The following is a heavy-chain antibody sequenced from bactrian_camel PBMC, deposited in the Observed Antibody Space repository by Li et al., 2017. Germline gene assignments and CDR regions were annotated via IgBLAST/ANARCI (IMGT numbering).Heavy chain of an antibody. D-gene: IGHD1*01. J-gene: IGHJ4*01. Sequence: HVQLVESGGGLVQTGGSLRLSCTASGYTYSDYCMGWFRQAPGREREGVAAIASDGNTIYANAVKGRFTISQDKAKNTMYLQMDSLKPEDTAMYHCAAHTVGYCDPSIAFSIWGQGTQVTVSS. CDR3: AAHTVGYCDPSIAFSI. CDR2: IASDGNT. CDR1: GYTYSDYC. V-gene: IGHV3S53*01.